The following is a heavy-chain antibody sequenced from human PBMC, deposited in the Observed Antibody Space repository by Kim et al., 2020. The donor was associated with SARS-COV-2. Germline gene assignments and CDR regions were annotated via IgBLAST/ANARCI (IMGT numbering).Heavy chain of an antibody. V-gene: IGHV4-30-2*01. Sequence: NATLKSRVTISVDRSKNQFSLKLGSVTAADTAVYYCARGYGSGSPYGMDVWGQGTTVTVSS. J-gene: IGHJ6*02. CDR3: ARGYGSGSPYGMDV. D-gene: IGHD3-10*01.